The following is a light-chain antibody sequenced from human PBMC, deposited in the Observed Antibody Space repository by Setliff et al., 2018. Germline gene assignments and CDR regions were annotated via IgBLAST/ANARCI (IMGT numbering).Light chain of an antibody. V-gene: IGLV7-46*01. J-gene: IGLJ2*01. CDR2: DTN. CDR1: PGPVTTTHY. Sequence: QAVVTQEPSLTVSPGGTVTLTCDSSPGPVTTTHYPYWFQQKPGQAPKTLIYDTNNRHSWTPARFSGSLLGGKGALTLSGAQPEDEAEYICLLSYNGVVVFGGGTKVTVL. CDR3: LLSYNGVVV.